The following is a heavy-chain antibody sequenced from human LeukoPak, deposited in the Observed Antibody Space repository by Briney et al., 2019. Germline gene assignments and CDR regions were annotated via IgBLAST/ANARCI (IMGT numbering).Heavy chain of an antibody. CDR2: IYYSGST. D-gene: IGHD3-22*01. CDR1: GGSISSGGYY. V-gene: IGHV4-31*03. J-gene: IGHJ4*02. CDR3: ASVRFNYYDSSGYLDY. Sequence: PSETLSLTCTVSGGSISSGGYYWSWIRQHPGKGLEWIGYIYYSGSTYYNPSLKSRVTISVDTSKNQFSLKLSSVTAADTAVYYCASVRFNYYDSSGYLDYWGQGTLVTVSS.